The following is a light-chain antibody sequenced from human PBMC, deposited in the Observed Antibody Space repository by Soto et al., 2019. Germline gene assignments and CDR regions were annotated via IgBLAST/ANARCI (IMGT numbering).Light chain of an antibody. Sequence: TVLTQSPAALSWSPGERATLSFSARQLRSNYLAWHQQKPGQAPRLLIYEASNRASGIPARFSGSGSGTDFTLTISSLEPEDFAVYYCQQRSNWPLTFGGGTKVDIK. CDR2: EAS. V-gene: IGKV3-11*01. CDR1: QLRSNY. CDR3: QQRSNWPLT. J-gene: IGKJ4*01.